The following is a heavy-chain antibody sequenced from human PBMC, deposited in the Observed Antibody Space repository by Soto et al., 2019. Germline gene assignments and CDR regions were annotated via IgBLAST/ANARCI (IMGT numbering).Heavy chain of an antibody. CDR1: GGSISSSSYY. D-gene: IGHD2-15*01. Sequence: QLQLQESGPGLVKPSETLSLTCTVSGGSISSSSYYWGWIRQPPGKGLEWIGSIYYSGRTYYNPSLKSRVTISVDTSKNQFSLKLSSVTAADTAVYYCARPSKLSWPPGGGFDPWGQGTLVTVSS. CDR2: IYYSGRT. V-gene: IGHV4-39*01. J-gene: IGHJ5*02. CDR3: ARPSKLSWPPGGGFDP.